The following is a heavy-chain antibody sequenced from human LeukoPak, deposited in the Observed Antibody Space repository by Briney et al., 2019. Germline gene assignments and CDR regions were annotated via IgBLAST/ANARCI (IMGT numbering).Heavy chain of an antibody. J-gene: IGHJ4*02. CDR1: GFTFSSYW. CDR2: IKQDGSDK. D-gene: IGHD6-19*01. V-gene: IGHV3-7*01. CDR3: ARERNLEIAVAGTIFDY. Sequence: GGSLRLSCVASGFTFSSYWLSWVRQAPGKGLEWVANIKQDGSDKYYVDSVKGRFTISRDNAKNSLYLQMNSLRAEDTAVYYCARERNLEIAVAGTIFDYWGQGTLVTVSS.